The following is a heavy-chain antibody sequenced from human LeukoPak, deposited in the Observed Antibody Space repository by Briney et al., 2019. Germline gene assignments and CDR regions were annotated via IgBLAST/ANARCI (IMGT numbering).Heavy chain of an antibody. Sequence: GGSLRLSCAASRFTFSSYAMHWVRQAPGRGLEWVALISSDGSNKYYADSVKGRFTISRDNSKNTLYLQMSSLRPEDTAVYYCARDCCGEWYYFDYWGQGTLVTVSS. J-gene: IGHJ4*02. CDR1: RFTFSSYA. V-gene: IGHV3-30-3*01. CDR3: ARDCCGEWYYFDY. CDR2: ISSDGSNK. D-gene: IGHD3-10*01.